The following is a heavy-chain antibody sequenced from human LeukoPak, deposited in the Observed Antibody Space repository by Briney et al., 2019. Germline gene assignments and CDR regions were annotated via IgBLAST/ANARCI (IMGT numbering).Heavy chain of an antibody. V-gene: IGHV3-7*01. D-gene: IGHD2-8*01. J-gene: IGHJ5*02. CDR1: GFTFSSYW. CDR2: IKQDGSEK. CDR3: ARELNGLDP. Sequence: PGGSLRLSCAASGFTFSSYWMSWVLQAPGKGLEWVANIKQDGSEKYYVDSVKGRFTISRDNAKNSLYLQMNRLRAEDTAVYSCARELNGLDPWGQGTLVTVSS.